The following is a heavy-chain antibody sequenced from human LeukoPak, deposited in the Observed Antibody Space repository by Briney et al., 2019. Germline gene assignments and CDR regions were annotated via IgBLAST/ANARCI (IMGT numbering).Heavy chain of an antibody. D-gene: IGHD3-10*01. J-gene: IGHJ3*02. Sequence: GGSLRLSCAASGFRFSSYPMHWVRQAPGKGLEWVSDVSYDGSNSNCADSVKGRFTISRDNPENTLFLQMNSLRAEDTAVYYCARDGVGTAFDMWGQGTMVTVSP. CDR2: VSYDGSNS. CDR1: GFRFSSYP. V-gene: IGHV3-30*01. CDR3: ARDGVGTAFDM.